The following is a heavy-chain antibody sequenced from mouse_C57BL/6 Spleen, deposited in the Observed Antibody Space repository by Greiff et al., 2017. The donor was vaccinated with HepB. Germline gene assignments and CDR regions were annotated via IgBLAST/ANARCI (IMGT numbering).Heavy chain of an antibody. CDR3: ARVITRDD. CDR1: GYTFTSYW. CDR2: INPSNGRT. J-gene: IGHJ2*01. D-gene: IGHD6-1*01. V-gene: IGHV1S81*02. Sequence: QVQLQQPGADLVKPGASVKLSCKASGYTFTSYWMHWVKQRPGQGLEWIGEINPSNGRTNYNEKFKSKATLTVDKSSSTAYMQLSSPTTEDSAVYYCARVITRDDWSQGTTLTVAS.